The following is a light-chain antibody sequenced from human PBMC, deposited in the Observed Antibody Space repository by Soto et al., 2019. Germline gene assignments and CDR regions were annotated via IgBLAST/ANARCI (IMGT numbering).Light chain of an antibody. CDR2: GAS. CDR3: QQRNNWPPVT. Sequence: EIVMTQSPATLSVSPGERATLSCRASQNVFSNVAWYQQRPGQPPRLLISGASTRATGVSARFSASGSGTDFTLTITSLQSEDFAVYYCQQRNNWPPVTFGGGTKVDIK. CDR1: QNVFSN. J-gene: IGKJ4*01. V-gene: IGKV3-15*01.